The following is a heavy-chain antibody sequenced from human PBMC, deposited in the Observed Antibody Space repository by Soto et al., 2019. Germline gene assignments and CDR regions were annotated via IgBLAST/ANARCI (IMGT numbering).Heavy chain of an antibody. J-gene: IGHJ4*02. CDR1: GVSGRSYP. Sequence: SETPFRNGLVSGVSGRSYPWSRVRQPANKGLEWIRRVFSSVSATYNPSLKSRVSISMDTPENRISLKLDSVTAADAGVYFCARDGMTTGDTWGPGTLV. CDR3: ARDGMTTGDT. D-gene: IGHD2-21*02. CDR2: VFSSVSA. V-gene: IGHV4-4*07.